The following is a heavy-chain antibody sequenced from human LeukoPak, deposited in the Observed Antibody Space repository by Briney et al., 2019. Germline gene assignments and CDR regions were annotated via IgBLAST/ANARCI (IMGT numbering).Heavy chain of an antibody. J-gene: IGHJ4*02. Sequence: GGSLRLSCAGSGFIFAGYTMNWVRQAPGKGLQWLAYISPSGGNTLYADSVKGRFTISRDNPKKSLYLQMNSLRAEDTAVYYCASVLWFGGIFFDYWGQGILVTVSS. D-gene: IGHD3-10*01. V-gene: IGHV3-48*04. CDR1: GFIFAGYT. CDR2: ISPSGGNT. CDR3: ASVLWFGGIFFDY.